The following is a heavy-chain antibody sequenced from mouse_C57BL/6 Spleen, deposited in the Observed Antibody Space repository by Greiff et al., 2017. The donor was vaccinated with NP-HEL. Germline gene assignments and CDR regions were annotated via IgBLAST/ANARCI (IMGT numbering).Heavy chain of an antibody. CDR3: TRGSGTLYYAMDY. D-gene: IGHD4-1*01. J-gene: IGHJ4*01. V-gene: IGHV1-5*01. CDR1: GYTFTSYW. Sequence: VQLQQSGTVLARPGASVKMSCKTSGYTFTSYWMHWVKQRPGQGLEWIGAIYPGNSDTSYNQKFKGKAKLTAVTSASTAYMELSSLTNEDSAVYYCTRGSGTLYYAMDYWGQGTSVTVSS. CDR2: IYPGNSDT.